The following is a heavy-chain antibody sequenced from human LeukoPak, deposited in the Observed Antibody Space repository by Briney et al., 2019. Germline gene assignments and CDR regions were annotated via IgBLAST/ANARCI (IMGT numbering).Heavy chain of an antibody. J-gene: IGHJ3*01. Sequence: PGGSLRLPCAASGSTFSSYAMIWVRQAPGKGLEWVSAIRGNGGSTYYADSVKGRFTISRDNSKDTLYLQMNSLRAEDTAMYYCARDPNGDYVGAFEFWGQGTMVTVSS. CDR3: ARDPNGDYVGAFEF. CDR1: GSTFSSYA. V-gene: IGHV3-23*01. D-gene: IGHD4-17*01. CDR2: IRGNGGST.